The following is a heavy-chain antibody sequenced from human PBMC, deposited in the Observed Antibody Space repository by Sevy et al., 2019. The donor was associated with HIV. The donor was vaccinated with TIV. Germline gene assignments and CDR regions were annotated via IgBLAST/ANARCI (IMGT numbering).Heavy chain of an antibody. CDR3: ARDQSSGWLNWFDP. D-gene: IGHD6-19*01. V-gene: IGHV3-23*01. Sequence: GGSLRLSCAASGFTSSSYAMSWVRQPPGRGLEWVSTLSDSGVSTYYADSVKGRFTISRDNSKNILYLQMNSLRAEDTAVYYCARDQSSGWLNWFDPWGQGTLVTVSS. CDR2: LSDSGVST. CDR1: GFTSSSYA. J-gene: IGHJ5*02.